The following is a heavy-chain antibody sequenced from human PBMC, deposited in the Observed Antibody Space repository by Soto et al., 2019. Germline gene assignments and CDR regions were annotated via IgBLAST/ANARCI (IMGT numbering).Heavy chain of an antibody. D-gene: IGHD5-18*01. CDR1: DGSISSYY. V-gene: IGHV4-59*01. CDR2: IYYSGST. J-gene: IGHJ4*02. CDR3: ARAGGWIQKRPCDY. Sequence: SETLSLTCTVSDGSISSYYWSWIRQPPGKGLEWIGYIYYSGSTNYNPSLKSRVTISVDTSKNQFSLKLSSVTAADTAVYYCARAGGWIQKRPCDYWGQGTLVTVSS.